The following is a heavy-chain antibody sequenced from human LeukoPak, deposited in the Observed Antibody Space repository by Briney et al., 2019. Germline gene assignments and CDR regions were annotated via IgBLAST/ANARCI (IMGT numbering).Heavy chain of an antibody. CDR1: GASISNYY. D-gene: IGHD3-22*01. J-gene: IGHJ4*02. CDR2: ISTSGST. Sequence: SETLSLTCTVSGASISNYYWSWIRQPAGKGLEWIGRISTSGSTNYNPSLKSRVTISVDTSKNQFSLKLSSVTAADTAVYYCAKTRYYYDSSGYYLVPFDYWGQGTLVTVSS. V-gene: IGHV4-4*07. CDR3: AKTRYYYDSSGYYLVPFDY.